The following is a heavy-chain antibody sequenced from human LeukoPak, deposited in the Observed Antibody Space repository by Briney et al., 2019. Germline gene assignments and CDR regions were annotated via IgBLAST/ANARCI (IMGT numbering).Heavy chain of an antibody. Sequence: ASVKVSCKVSRYTLTELSMHWVRQAPGKGLEWMGGFDPEDGETIYTQKFQGRVTMTEDTSTDTAYMELSSLRSEDTAVYYCATRSPAVYCSSTSCPYYYYYYMDVWGKGTTVTVSS. V-gene: IGHV1-24*01. CDR3: ATRSPAVYCSSTSCPYYYYYYMDV. CDR1: RYTLTELS. CDR2: FDPEDGET. J-gene: IGHJ6*03. D-gene: IGHD2-2*01.